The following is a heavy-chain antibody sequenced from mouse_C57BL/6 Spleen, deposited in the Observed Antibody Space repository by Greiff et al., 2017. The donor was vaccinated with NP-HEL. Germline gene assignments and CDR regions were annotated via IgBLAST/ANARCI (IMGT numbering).Heavy chain of an antibody. Sequence: VQLQQSGAELARPGASVKMSCKASGYTFTSYTMHWVKQRPGQGLEWIGYINPSSGYTKYTQKFKDKATLTADKSSSTAYMQLSSLTSEDSAVYYCARERGFTTAFDYWGQGTTLTVSS. J-gene: IGHJ2*01. V-gene: IGHV1-4*01. D-gene: IGHD1-2*01. CDR3: ARERGFTTAFDY. CDR2: INPSSGYT. CDR1: GYTFTSYT.